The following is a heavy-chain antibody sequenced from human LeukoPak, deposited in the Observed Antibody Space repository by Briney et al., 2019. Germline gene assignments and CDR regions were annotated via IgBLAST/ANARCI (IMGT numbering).Heavy chain of an antibody. V-gene: IGHV4-38-2*02. CDR1: GYSFSSGYY. CDR3: ACLTTADAFDI. Sequence: PSETLSLTCTVSGYSFSSGYYWAWIRQPPGKGVEWIGSVVHTGTIYYNPSLKSRVTISVDTSKNQFSLKLSSVTAADTAVYYCACLTTADAFDIWGQGTMVTVSS. J-gene: IGHJ3*02. D-gene: IGHD3-22*01. CDR2: VVHTGTI.